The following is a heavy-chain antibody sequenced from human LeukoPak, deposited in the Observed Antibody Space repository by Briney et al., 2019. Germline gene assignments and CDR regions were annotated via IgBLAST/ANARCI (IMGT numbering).Heavy chain of an antibody. Sequence: PGGSLRLSCAASGFTFRRLAMTWVRQAPGKGLEWVATISASGTYYADPVKGRFFISRDNSRNTLDLQMNSLRAEDTAVYYCAKKYSTYYYDSSGYYYFDYWGQGTLVTVSS. CDR2: ISASGT. CDR1: GFTFRRLA. J-gene: IGHJ4*02. D-gene: IGHD3-22*01. CDR3: AKKYSTYYYDSSGYYYFDY. V-gene: IGHV3-23*01.